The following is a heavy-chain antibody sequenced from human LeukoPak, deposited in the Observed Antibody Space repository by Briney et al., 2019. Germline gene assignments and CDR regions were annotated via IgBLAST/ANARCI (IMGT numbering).Heavy chain of an antibody. J-gene: IGHJ4*02. V-gene: IGHV4-39*01. CDR3: ATSVTSSSGWYYGY. Sequence: PSETLSLTCSVSGGSISSSSYYWGWIRQPPGKGLEWIGTIYYGGRTYYNPSLKSRVTMPVDTSKNQFSLKLGSVTAADTAIYYCATSVTSSSGWYYGYWGQGSLVTVSS. CDR1: GGSISSSSYY. CDR2: IYYGGRT. D-gene: IGHD6-19*01.